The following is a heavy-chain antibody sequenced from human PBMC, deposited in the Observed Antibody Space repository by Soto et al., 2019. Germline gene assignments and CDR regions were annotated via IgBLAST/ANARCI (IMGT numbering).Heavy chain of an antibody. CDR1: GYTFTSYA. J-gene: IGHJ4*02. Sequence: ASVKVSCKASGYTFTSYAMHWVRQAPGQRLEWMGWINAGNGNTKYSQKFQGRVTITRDTSASTAYMELSSLRSEDTAVYYCARDKLLDYGGNSGFDYWGQGTLVTVSS. D-gene: IGHD4-17*01. V-gene: IGHV1-3*01. CDR3: ARDKLLDYGGNSGFDY. CDR2: INAGNGNT.